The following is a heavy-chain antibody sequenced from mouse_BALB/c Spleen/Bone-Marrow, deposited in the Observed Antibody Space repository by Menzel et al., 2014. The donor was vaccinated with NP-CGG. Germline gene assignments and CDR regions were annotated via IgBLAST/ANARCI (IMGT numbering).Heavy chain of an antibody. J-gene: IGHJ4*01. V-gene: IGHV1-80*01. CDR1: GYAFSSYW. D-gene: IGHD1-1*01. Sequence: VKLVDSGAELVRPGSSVKISCKASGYAFSSYWMNWVKQRPGQGLEWIGQIYPGDGDTNYNGKFKGKATLTADKSSSTAYMQRSSLTSEDSAVYFCARWITTVVAPYVMDYWGQGTSVTVSS. CDR3: ARWITTVVAPYVMDY. CDR2: IYPGDGDT.